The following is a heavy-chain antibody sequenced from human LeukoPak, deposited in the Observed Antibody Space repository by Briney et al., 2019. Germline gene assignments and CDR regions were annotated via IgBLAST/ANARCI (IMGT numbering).Heavy chain of an antibody. CDR3: ARDSPGYSSSFHY. V-gene: IGHV1-2*02. Sequence: GASVKVSCKASGYTFTGYYIHWVRQAPGQGLEWMGWINPNSGGTNYAQKFQGRVTMTRDTSISTAYMELNRLRSDDTAVYYCARDSPGYSSSFHYCGQGTLVTVSS. J-gene: IGHJ4*02. CDR1: GYTFTGYY. D-gene: IGHD6-13*01. CDR2: INPNSGGT.